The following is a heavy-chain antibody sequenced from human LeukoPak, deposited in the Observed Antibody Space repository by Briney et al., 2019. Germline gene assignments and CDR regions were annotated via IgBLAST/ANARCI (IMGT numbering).Heavy chain of an antibody. V-gene: IGHV4-34*01. D-gene: IGHD5-24*01. CDR1: GDSISGYY. CDR2: INHSGIT. J-gene: IGHJ6*02. Sequence: SETLSLTCAVYGDSISGYYWSWIRQPPGKGLEWIGEINHSGITNYNPSLKSRVTVSVDTSKNQFSLNLNSLTAADTAVYYCGRGAHRDGYNSGYYSDGMDVWGQGTTVTVSS. CDR3: GRGAHRDGYNSGYYSDGMDV.